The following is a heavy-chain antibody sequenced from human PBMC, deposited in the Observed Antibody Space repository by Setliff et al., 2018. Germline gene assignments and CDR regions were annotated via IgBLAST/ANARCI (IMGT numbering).Heavy chain of an antibody. CDR3: ARIAYGSGSYYFDY. J-gene: IGHJ4*02. D-gene: IGHD3-10*01. CDR1: GGSITSGGGFY. Sequence: SETLSLTCSVSGGSITSGGGFYWAWIRQPPGKELEWIGSFYSFGSIYYSPSLKNRVTISGDTSSNQFSLNLNSVTAADTAVYYCARIAYGSGSYYFDYWGQGTLVTVSS. CDR2: FYSFGSI. V-gene: IGHV4-39*01.